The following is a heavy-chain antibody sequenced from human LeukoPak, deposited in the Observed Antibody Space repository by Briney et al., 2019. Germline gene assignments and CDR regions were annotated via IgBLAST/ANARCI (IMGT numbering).Heavy chain of an antibody. CDR2: IYSGGST. CDR1: GFTVSSNY. Sequence: GGSLRLSCAASGFTVSSNYMSWVRHTPGKGLEWVSLIYSGGSTYYADSVKGRFTISRDNPKNTLYLQMNSLRAEDTAVYYCAGRDNGYYYGMDVWGQGTTVTVSS. J-gene: IGHJ6*02. V-gene: IGHV3-66*01. CDR3: AGRDNGYYYGMDV. D-gene: IGHD2-8*01.